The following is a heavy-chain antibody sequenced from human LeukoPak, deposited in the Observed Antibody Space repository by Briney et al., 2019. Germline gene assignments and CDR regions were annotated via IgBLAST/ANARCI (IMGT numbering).Heavy chain of an antibody. CDR1: GGSISSGGYY. Sequence: NSSETLSLTCTVSGGSISSGGYYWSWIRQHPGKGLEWIGYIYYSGSTYYNPSLKSRVTISVDTSKNQFSLKLSSVTAADTAVHYCARDGAIGASLDPWGQGTLVTVSS. J-gene: IGHJ5*02. CDR2: IYYSGST. D-gene: IGHD4/OR15-4a*01. V-gene: IGHV4-31*03. CDR3: ARDGAIGASLDP.